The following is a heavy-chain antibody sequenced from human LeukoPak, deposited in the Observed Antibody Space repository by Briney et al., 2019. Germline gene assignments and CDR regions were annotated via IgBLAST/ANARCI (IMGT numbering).Heavy chain of an antibody. D-gene: IGHD1-14*01. J-gene: IGHJ6*02. Sequence: GASVKVSCKASGYTFTSYGISWVRQPPGQGLEWMGWISAHDGNTNYSQKLQGRVTMTTDTSTSTAYMELRSLRSDDTAVYYCARDGKFIPYDMDVWGQGTTVTVSS. CDR2: ISAHDGNT. CDR3: ARDGKFIPYDMDV. V-gene: IGHV1-18*01. CDR1: GYTFTSYG.